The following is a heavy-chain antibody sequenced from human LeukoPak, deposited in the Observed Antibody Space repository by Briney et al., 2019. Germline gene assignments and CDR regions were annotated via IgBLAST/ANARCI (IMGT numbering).Heavy chain of an antibody. V-gene: IGHV3-48*02. D-gene: IGHD5-24*01. CDR3: ARYRDGYNPHAFDI. CDR1: RFTFSDYS. J-gene: IGHJ3*02. Sequence: GGSLRLSCAASRFTFSDYSMNWVRQAPGKGLEWLSYISSSSGIVYYAESVKGRFTISRDNAKNSLYLQMNSLTDEDTAVYYCARYRDGYNPHAFDIWGQGTMVTVSS. CDR2: ISSSSGIV.